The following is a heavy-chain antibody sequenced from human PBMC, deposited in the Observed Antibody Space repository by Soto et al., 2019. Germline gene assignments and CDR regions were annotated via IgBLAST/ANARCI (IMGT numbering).Heavy chain of an antibody. CDR3: AKESPNLSAFVYLDY. D-gene: IGHD1-26*01. CDR2: IRSKANSYAT. CDR1: GFTFSGSA. V-gene: IGHV3-73*01. J-gene: IGHJ4*02. Sequence: GGSLRLSCAASGFTFSGSAMHWVRQASGKGLEWVGRIRSKANSYATAHAASVKGRFTISRDDSKNTVYLQMNSLRAEDTAVYYCAKESPNLSAFVYLDYWGQGTLVTVSS.